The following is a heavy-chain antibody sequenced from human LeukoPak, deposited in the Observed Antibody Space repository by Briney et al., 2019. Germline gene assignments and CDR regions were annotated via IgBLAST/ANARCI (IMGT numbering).Heavy chain of an antibody. CDR2: MNPNSGNT. CDR1: GHTFTSYG. CDR3: ARGPPLLRFLEWFPYYYGMDV. V-gene: IGHV1-8*02. D-gene: IGHD3-3*01. Sequence: ASVKVSCKASGHTFTSYGINWVRQATGQGLEWMGWMNPNSGNTGYAQKFQGRVTMTRNTSISTAYMELSSLRSEDTAVYYCARGPPLLRFLEWFPYYYGMDVWGQGTTVTVSS. J-gene: IGHJ6*02.